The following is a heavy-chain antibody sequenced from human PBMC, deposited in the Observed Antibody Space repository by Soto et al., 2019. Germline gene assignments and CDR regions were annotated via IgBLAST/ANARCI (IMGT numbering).Heavy chain of an antibody. D-gene: IGHD1-20*01. V-gene: IGHV3-30*18. J-gene: IGHJ4*02. CDR2: TTYDGTNK. CDR1: GFTFSGHD. Sequence: QVQLVESGGGVVQPGRSLRLSCAASGFTFSGHDMHWVRQAPGKGLEWVAVTTYDGTNKYYADSVKGRFTISRDNSRNTLYLHMESLRVEDTAVYLCAKYGEPGGARYFYFDDWGQGTLVTVFS. CDR3: AKYGEPGGARYFYFDD.